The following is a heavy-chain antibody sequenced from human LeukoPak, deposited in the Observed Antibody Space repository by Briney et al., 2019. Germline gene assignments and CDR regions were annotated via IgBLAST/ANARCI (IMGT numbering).Heavy chain of an antibody. CDR1: GGSISSSTYY. V-gene: IGHV4-39*01. Sequence: PSETLSLACAVSGGSISSSTYYWGWIRPPPGKGLEWIGSFDYSGSTYYNPSLKSRVTIFEDTSKNQFSLKLTSVTAADTAVYYCARHLGGSYYSPFDYWGRGALVTVSS. CDR3: ARHLGGSYYSPFDY. J-gene: IGHJ4*02. D-gene: IGHD2-15*01. CDR2: FDYSGST.